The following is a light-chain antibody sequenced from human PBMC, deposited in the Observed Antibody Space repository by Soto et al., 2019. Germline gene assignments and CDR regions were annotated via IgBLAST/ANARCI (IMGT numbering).Light chain of an antibody. V-gene: IGKV3-15*01. J-gene: IGKJ1*01. CDR3: QQYNIWPWT. Sequence: VMTQSPATLSVSPGESATLSCRASQNVYGNLAWYQQKPGQTPRLLIYGVSSRATGIPDRFSGSGSGTDFTLTISSLKSEDFAVYYCQQYNIWPWTLGQGTKVDIK. CDR2: GVS. CDR1: QNVYGN.